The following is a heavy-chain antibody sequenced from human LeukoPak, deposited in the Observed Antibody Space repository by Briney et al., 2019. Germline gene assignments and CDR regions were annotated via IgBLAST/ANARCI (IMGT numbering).Heavy chain of an antibody. Sequence: PGGSLRLSCAASGFTFSSYSMNWVRQAPGKGLEWVSVIYSGGSTYYADSVKGRFTISRDNSKNTLYLQMNSLRAEDTAVYYCARGLYYFDTSGYLYYWGQGTLVTVSS. CDR3: ARGLYYFDTSGYLYY. CDR1: GFTFSSYS. D-gene: IGHD3-22*01. V-gene: IGHV3-53*01. J-gene: IGHJ4*02. CDR2: IYSGGST.